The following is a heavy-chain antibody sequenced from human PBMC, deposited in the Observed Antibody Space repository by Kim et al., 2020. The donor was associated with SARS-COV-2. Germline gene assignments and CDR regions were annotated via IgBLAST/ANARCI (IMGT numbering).Heavy chain of an antibody. V-gene: IGHV4-31*03. D-gene: IGHD3-10*01. Sequence: SETLSLTCSVSGDSVNSGGYFWTWIRQLPGKGLEWLGYFYYGDNTHYNPSLESRLSMSLATSRNQVSLILNSVTAADTAIYFCARGILWFGESFPTPQYCESGGRGTLVTVSS. J-gene: IGHJ4*02. CDR3: ARGILWFGESFPTPQYCES. CDR2: FYYGDNT. CDR1: GDSVNSGGYF.